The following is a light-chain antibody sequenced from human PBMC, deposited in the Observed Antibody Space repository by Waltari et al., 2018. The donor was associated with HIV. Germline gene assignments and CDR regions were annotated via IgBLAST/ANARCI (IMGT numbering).Light chain of an antibody. J-gene: IGKJ2*01. CDR2: GAS. V-gene: IGKV3-15*01. CDR1: QSVNSN. Sequence: DIVMTQSPVTLSVSPGERATLSCRASQSVNSNLAWYQRKAGQAPRLLMYGASTRATGIPARFSGSGSGTEFTLTISSLQSEDFAVYYCQHYNNWPPYTFGQGTKLEIK. CDR3: QHYNNWPPYT.